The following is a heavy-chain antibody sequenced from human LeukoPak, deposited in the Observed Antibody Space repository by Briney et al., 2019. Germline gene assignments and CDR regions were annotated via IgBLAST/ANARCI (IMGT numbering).Heavy chain of an antibody. V-gene: IGHV3-7*01. CDR2: IKEDGSEK. CDR3: FRDDGPGT. CDR1: GFTFSTYW. Sequence: WGSLRLSCAASGFTFSTYWMSWVRHAPEKGPEQVANIKEDGSEKYYVDSVQDRFTISRDNAKTSLHLQMDSLRAEDTAVYYCFRDDGPGTWGQGPVVTVSS. J-gene: IGHJ5*02. D-gene: IGHD3-10*01.